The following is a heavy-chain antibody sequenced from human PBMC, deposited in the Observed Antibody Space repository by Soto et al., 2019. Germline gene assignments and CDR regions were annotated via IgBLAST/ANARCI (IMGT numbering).Heavy chain of an antibody. CDR1: GGSISGYY. CDR3: ARVWGYYFDY. J-gene: IGHJ4*02. Sequence: PSETLSLTCTVSGGSISGYYGCWIRQPPGKGLEWIGYIYYSGSTNYNPSLKSRVTISVDTSKNQFSLKLSSVTAADTAVYYCARVWGYYFDYWGQGTLVTVSS. D-gene: IGHD2-21*01. V-gene: IGHV4-59*01. CDR2: IYYSGST.